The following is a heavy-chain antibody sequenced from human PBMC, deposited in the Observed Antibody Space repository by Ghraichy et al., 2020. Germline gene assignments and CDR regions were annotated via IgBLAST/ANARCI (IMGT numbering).Heavy chain of an antibody. V-gene: IGHV3-23*01. CDR1: GFTFSSYA. D-gene: IGHD3-3*01. CDR2: ISGSGGST. J-gene: IGHJ6*03. CDR3: AKNLQVGVDPPNYYMDV. Sequence: GGSLRLSCAASGFTFSSYAMSWVRQAPGKGLEWVSAISGSGGSTYYADSVKGRFTISRDNSKNTLYLQMNSLRAEDTAVYYCAKNLQVGVDPPNYYMDVWGKGTTVTVSS.